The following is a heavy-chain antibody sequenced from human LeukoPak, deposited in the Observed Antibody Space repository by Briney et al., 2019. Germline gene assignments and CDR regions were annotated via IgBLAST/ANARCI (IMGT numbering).Heavy chain of an antibody. CDR1: GGTFSSYA. J-gene: IGHJ4*02. D-gene: IGHD2-21*02. CDR3: AARPLAYCGGDCYGFDY. Sequence: ASVTVSFKASGGTFSSYAFSWVRQAPGQGLEWMGGIIPIFGTANYAQKFQGRVTINADESTTTAYMELSSLTSEDTALYYCAARPLAYCGGDCYGFDYWGQGTLVTVSS. V-gene: IGHV1-69*01. CDR2: IIPIFGTA.